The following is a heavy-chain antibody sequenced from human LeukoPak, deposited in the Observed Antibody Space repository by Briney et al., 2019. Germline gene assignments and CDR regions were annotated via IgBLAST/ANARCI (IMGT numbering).Heavy chain of an antibody. CDR2: IYYSGST. D-gene: IGHD3-3*01. J-gene: IGHJ6*03. CDR1: GGSISSSSYY. Sequence: PSETLSLTCTVSGGSISSSSYYWGWIRQPPGKGLEWIGSIYYSGSTNYNPSLKSRVTISVDTSKNQFSLKLSSVTAADTAVYYCARVSPGGSGYSNYYYYYYMDVWGKGTTVTVSS. CDR3: ARVSPGGSGYSNYYYYYYMDV. V-gene: IGHV4-39*07.